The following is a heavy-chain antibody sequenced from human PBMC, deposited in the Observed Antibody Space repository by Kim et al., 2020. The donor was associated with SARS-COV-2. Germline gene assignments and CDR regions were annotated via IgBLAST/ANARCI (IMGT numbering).Heavy chain of an antibody. D-gene: IGHD4-17*01. Sequence: NYHPSLKSPVTISVDTSKNQFSLKLSSVTAADTAVYYCARDPYGDYYFDYWGQGTLVTVSS. V-gene: IGHV4-34*01. J-gene: IGHJ4*02. CDR3: ARDPYGDYYFDY.